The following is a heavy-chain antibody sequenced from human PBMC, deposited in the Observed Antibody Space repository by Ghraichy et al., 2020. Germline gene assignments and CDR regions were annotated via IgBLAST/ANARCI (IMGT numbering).Heavy chain of an antibody. Sequence: SQTLSLTCTVSGGSISSSSYYWGWIRQPPGKGLEWIGSIFYSGSTYYNPSLKSRPTISVDTSKNQCSLKLSSVTAADSAVYYCASYGVGSERSFDYWGQGTLVTVSS. V-gene: IGHV4-39*01. D-gene: IGHD3-10*01. J-gene: IGHJ4*02. CDR3: ASYGVGSERSFDY. CDR1: GGSISSSSYY. CDR2: IFYSGST.